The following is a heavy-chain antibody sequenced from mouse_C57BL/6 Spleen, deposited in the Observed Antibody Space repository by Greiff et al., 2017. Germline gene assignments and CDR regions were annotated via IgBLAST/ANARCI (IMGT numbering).Heavy chain of an antibody. CDR1: GYTFTDYY. J-gene: IGHJ2*01. D-gene: IGHD4-1*01. CDR2: INPNNGGT. V-gene: IGHV1-26*01. Sequence: EVQLQQSGPELVKPGASVKISCKASGYTFTDYYMNWVKQSHGKSLEWIGDINPNNGGTSYNQKFKGKATLPVAKSSSTAYMELRSLTSEDSAVYYWARYWAYYFDYWGQGTTLTVSS. CDR3: ARYWAYYFDY.